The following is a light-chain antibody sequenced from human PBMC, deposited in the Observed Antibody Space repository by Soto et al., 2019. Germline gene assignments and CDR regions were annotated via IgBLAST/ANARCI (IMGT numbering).Light chain of an antibody. Sequence: DIQMTQSPSSVSASVGDRVTIACRAGQSVRSYLNWYQQKPGKAPNLLIYASSTLQSGVPSSFSGGGSGTDFTLTISNLQPEDFATYYCQQSYTSPLTFGGGTKVEI. CDR3: QQSYTSPLT. V-gene: IGKV1-39*01. CDR1: QSVRSY. CDR2: ASS. J-gene: IGKJ4*01.